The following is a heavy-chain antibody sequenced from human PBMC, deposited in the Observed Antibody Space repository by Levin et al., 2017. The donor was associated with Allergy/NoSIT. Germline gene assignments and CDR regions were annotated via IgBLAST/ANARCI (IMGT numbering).Heavy chain of an antibody. V-gene: IGHV3-15*07. D-gene: IGHD4-17*01. J-gene: IGHJ5*01. CDR3: TTEHDYGDYTNCFES. CDR2: IKRKIDGGTI. Sequence: GGSLRLSCEASGINFSNAWMNWVRQTQGKGLEWVGRIKRKIDGGTIEYAAPVKDRSIISRDDSKNILFLHMNNLNTEDAAVYYCTTEHDYGDYTNCFESWGQGTLVTVSS. CDR1: GINFSNAW.